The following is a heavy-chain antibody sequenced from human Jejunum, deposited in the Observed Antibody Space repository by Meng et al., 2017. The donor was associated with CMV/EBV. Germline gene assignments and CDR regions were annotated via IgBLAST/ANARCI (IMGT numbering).Heavy chain of an antibody. CDR3: GVPPAGY. CDR2: TVHIRGT. CDR1: GGFRIGTKW. Sequence: TLTLNGGVSGGFRIGTKWGNGCRRPTGGGGEWIGETVHIRGTNYNPTLKSRVTISLHKSKHQSSLKLTSITAADTAVYFRGVPPAGYWGQGILVTVSS. V-gene: IGHV4-4*01. J-gene: IGHJ4*02.